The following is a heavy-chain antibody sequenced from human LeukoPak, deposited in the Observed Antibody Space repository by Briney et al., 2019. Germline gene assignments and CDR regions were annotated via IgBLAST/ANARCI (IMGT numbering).Heavy chain of an antibody. CDR2: INHSGST. J-gene: IGHJ5*02. CDR3: ASFSSIAARQAPGWFDP. Sequence: NPSETLSLTCTVSGGSISSYYWSWIRQPPGKGLEWIGEINHSGSTNYNPSLKSRVTISVDTSKNQFSLKLSSVTAADTAVYYCASFSSIAARQAPGWFDPWGQGTLVTVSS. D-gene: IGHD6-6*01. CDR1: GGSISSYY. V-gene: IGHV4-34*01.